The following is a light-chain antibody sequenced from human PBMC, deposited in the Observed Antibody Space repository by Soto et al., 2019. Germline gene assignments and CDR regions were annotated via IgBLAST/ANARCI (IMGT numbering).Light chain of an antibody. CDR2: EVS. CDR1: SSDVGGYNY. V-gene: IGLV2-14*01. CDR3: SSYTTTNTYV. Sequence: VLTQPASVSGSPGQSITISCTGTSSDVGGYNYVSWSQRHPGKAPKLMIYEVSNRPSGVSNRFSGSKSGNTASLTISGLQAEDEADYYCSSYTTTNTYVFGTGTKVTVL. J-gene: IGLJ1*01.